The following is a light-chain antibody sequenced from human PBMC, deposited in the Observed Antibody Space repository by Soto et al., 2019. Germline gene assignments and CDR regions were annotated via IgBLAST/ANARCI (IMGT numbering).Light chain of an antibody. Sequence: EIVMTQSPATLSVSPGEGATLSCKASQNVYHNLAWYQQRPGQPPRLLIYDASTRATGISARFSGSWYGTEFTLTHSSVQSEDFAVYFCQQCRNWPLTFGGGTKVEIK. CDR3: QQCRNWPLT. J-gene: IGKJ4*01. V-gene: IGKV3-15*01. CDR1: QNVYHN. CDR2: DAS.